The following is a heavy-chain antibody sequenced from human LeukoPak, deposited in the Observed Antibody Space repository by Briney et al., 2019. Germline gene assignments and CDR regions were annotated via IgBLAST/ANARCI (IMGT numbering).Heavy chain of an antibody. D-gene: IGHD3-22*01. CDR2: ISYSGST. Sequence: SETLSLTCTVSGGSISSYYWSWMRQPPGKGLEWIGYISYSGSTYSNPSLKSRLTISVDTSKNSFSLKLSSVTAADTAVYYCARGGGSTDYYDSSGYFWGQGTLVTVSS. CDR3: ARGGGSTDYYDSSGYF. V-gene: IGHV4-59*01. CDR1: GGSISSYY. J-gene: IGHJ4*02.